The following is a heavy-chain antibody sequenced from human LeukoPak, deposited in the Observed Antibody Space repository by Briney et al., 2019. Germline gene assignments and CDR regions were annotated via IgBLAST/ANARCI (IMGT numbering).Heavy chain of an antibody. CDR2: IYYSGST. V-gene: IGHV4-39*07. CDR1: GGSISSSSYY. CDR3: ARVRERVAVAATYYYYMDV. D-gene: IGHD6-19*01. Sequence: SETLSLTCTVSGGSISSSSYYWGWIRQPPGKGLEWIGSIYYSGSTYYNSSLKSRVTISVDTSKNQFSLKLSSVTAADTAVYYCARVRERVAVAATYYYYMDVWGKGTTVTVSS. J-gene: IGHJ6*03.